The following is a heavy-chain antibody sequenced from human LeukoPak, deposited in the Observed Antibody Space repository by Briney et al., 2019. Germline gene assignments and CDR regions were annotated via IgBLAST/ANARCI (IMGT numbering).Heavy chain of an antibody. Sequence: SETLSLTCTVSGGSISSSSYYWGWIRQPPGKGLEWIGSIYYSGSTYYNPSLKSRVTISVDTSKNQLSLKLSSVTAADTAVYYCARLFSDSVVVVVTNYYMDVWGKGTTVTVSS. J-gene: IGHJ6*03. CDR1: GGSISSSSYY. CDR2: IYYSGST. CDR3: ARLFSDSVVVVVTNYYMDV. D-gene: IGHD3-22*01. V-gene: IGHV4-39*01.